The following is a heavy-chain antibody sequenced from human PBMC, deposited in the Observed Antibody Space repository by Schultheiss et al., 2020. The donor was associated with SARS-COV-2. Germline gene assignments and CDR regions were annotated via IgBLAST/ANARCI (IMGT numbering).Heavy chain of an antibody. J-gene: IGHJ6*02. CDR2: INHSGST. D-gene: IGHD2-8*01. CDR3: GRFRTYGYYGLDV. Sequence: SQTLSLTCTVSGGSISSYYWSWIRQPPGKGLEWIGEINHSGSTNYKPSLKSRVTMSLDTSKNQFSLKLSSVTAADTAVYYCGRFRTYGYYGLDVWGQGTTVTVSS. CDR1: GGSISSYY. V-gene: IGHV4-59*01.